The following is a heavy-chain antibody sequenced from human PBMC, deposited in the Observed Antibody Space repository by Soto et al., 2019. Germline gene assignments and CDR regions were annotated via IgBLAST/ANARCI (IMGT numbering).Heavy chain of an antibody. CDR2: IKGSHAGGTT. CDR1: GFTFTKAY. J-gene: IGHJ4*02. Sequence: EVQLVESGGGLVEPGGSIRLSCVASGFTFTKAYMTWVRQAPGKGLEWVGRIKGSHAGGTTDYAASVKGRFTISRDDSKNPLYLQMNRLKTEDTSVYSCATEGGYPGSNFYGAYWGQGTLVTVSS. D-gene: IGHD1-26*01. CDR3: ATEGGYPGSNFYGAY. V-gene: IGHV3-15*01.